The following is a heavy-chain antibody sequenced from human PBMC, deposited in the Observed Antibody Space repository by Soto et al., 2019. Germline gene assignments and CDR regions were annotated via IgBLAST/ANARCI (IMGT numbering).Heavy chain of an antibody. D-gene: IGHD3-3*01. CDR3: ARGRSYDFWSGYYDRAYYYYGMDV. Sequence: ASVKVSCKASGYTFTSYDIDWVRQAIGQGLEWMGWMNPNSGNTGYAQKFQGRVTMTRNTSISTAYMELSSLRSEDTAVYYCARGRSYDFWSGYYDRAYYYYGMDVWG. CDR2: MNPNSGNT. V-gene: IGHV1-8*01. CDR1: GYTFTSYD. J-gene: IGHJ6*02.